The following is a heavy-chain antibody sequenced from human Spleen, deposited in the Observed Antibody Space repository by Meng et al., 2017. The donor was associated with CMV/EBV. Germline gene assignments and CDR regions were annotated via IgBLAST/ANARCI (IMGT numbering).Heavy chain of an antibody. CDR2: ISRSGTNI. CDR1: GFTFSSYS. CDR3: ARALYYFDSGGNYQQTYGMDV. J-gene: IGHJ6*02. D-gene: IGHD3-22*01. Sequence: GGSLRLSCAASGFTFSSYSMNWVRQAPGKGLEWVSYISRSGTNIYYADSVRGRFTISRDNAKKSLYLQMTSLRAEDTAVYYCARALYYFDSGGNYQQTYGMDVWGQGTTVTVSS. V-gene: IGHV3-48*04.